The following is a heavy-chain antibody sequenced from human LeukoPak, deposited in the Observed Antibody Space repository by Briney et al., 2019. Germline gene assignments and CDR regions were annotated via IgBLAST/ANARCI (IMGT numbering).Heavy chain of an antibody. J-gene: IGHJ4*02. CDR2: ISSSSSTI. D-gene: IGHD5-12*01. V-gene: IGHV3-48*01. Sequence: PGGSLRLSCAASGFTFSSYSMNWVRQAPGKGLEWVSYISSSSSTIYYADSVKGRFTISRDNSKNTLYLQMNSLRVEDTAVYHCARTAGMVATYYFDSWGQGTLVTVSS. CDR1: GFTFSSYS. CDR3: ARTAGMVATYYFDS.